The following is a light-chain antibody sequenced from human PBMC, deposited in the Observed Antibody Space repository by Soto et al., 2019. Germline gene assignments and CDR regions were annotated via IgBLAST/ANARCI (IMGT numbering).Light chain of an antibody. CDR2: ATS. V-gene: IGKV3-20*01. Sequence: EIVLTQSPGTLSLSPGERATLSCRASQSVSSIYLAWYQQKPGQAPSLLIYATSSRATGIPDRFSGSGSGTDFSLTISRMEHEDFAVYYCQQYGSSPITFGQGTRREIK. CDR3: QQYGSSPIT. J-gene: IGKJ5*01. CDR1: QSVSSIY.